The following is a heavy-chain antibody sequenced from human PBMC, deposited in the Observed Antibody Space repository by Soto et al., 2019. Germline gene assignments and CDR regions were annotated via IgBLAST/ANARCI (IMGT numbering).Heavy chain of an antibody. Sequence: TLSLTCTVSGGSISSGDYYWSWIRQPPGKGLEWIGYIYYSGSTYYNPSLKSRVTISVDTSKNQFSLKLSSVTVADTAVYYCARVPVDTAMVDPWGQGTLVTVSS. J-gene: IGHJ5*02. D-gene: IGHD5-18*01. CDR3: ARVPVDTAMVDP. CDR1: GGSISSGDYY. V-gene: IGHV4-30-4*01. CDR2: IYYSGST.